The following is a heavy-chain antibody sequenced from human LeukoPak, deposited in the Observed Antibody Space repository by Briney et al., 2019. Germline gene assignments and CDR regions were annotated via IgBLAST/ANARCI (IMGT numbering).Heavy chain of an antibody. Sequence: SETLSLTCTVSGGSISSYYWSWIRQPAGKGLEWIGRIYTSGSTNYNPSLKSRVTMSVDTSKNQFSLKLSSVTAADTAVYYCAKTLRYCSSTSCSPTWGQGTLVTVSS. CDR2: IYTSGST. D-gene: IGHD2-2*01. J-gene: IGHJ5*02. CDR1: GGSISSYY. V-gene: IGHV4-4*07. CDR3: AKTLRYCSSTSCSPT.